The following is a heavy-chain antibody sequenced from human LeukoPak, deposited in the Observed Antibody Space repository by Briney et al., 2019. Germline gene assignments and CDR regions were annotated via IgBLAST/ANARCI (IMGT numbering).Heavy chain of an antibody. D-gene: IGHD5-24*01. V-gene: IGHV4-61*08. CDR3: ARGRDDYNFAY. J-gene: IGHJ4*02. CDR2: IFYSGST. Sequence: SETLSLTCTVSGGSISSGGYYWSWIRQPPGKGLEWIGFIFYSGSTNYNPSLRSRVTISVDTSKNQFSLKLFSVTAADTAVYYCARGRDDYNFAYWGQGTLVTVSS. CDR1: GGSISSGGYY.